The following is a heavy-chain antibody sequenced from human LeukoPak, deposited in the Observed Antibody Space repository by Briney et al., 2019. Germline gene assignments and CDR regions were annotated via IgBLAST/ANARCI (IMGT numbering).Heavy chain of an antibody. CDR1: GFTFSAYA. CDR2: ISYDGNNK. V-gene: IGHV3-30*18. CDR3: AKGGCSGDRCYQNY. J-gene: IGHJ4*02. D-gene: IGHD2-15*01. Sequence: GGSLRLSCEASGFTFSAYAMTWVRQAPGRGLEWVATISYDGNNKYYADSVKGRLTISRDNSKNTLYLQMNSLRAEDTAVYYCAKGGCSGDRCYQNYWGQGTRVTVSS.